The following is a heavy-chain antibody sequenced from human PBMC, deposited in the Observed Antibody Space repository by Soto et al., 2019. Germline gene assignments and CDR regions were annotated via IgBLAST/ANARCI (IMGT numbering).Heavy chain of an antibody. Sequence: EVQLVESGGGLAQPGGSLRLSFAASGFTFSDHYMDWVRQAPGKGLEWVGRIRKRINSYSTEYAASVKGRFTISRDDSKNSLYLHMNSLKTDDTAVYYCARVMVVAGHYYFDYWGQGTLVTVSS. CDR3: ARVMVVAGHYYFDY. D-gene: IGHD6-19*01. J-gene: IGHJ4*02. CDR1: GFTFSDHY. V-gene: IGHV3-72*01. CDR2: IRKRINSYST.